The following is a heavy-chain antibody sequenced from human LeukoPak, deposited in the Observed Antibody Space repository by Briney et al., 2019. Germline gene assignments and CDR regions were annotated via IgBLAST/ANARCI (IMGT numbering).Heavy chain of an antibody. V-gene: IGHV3-9*01. D-gene: IGHD3-10*01. CDR1: GFTFDDYA. J-gene: IGHJ5*02. CDR3: AKDGSGSYYTSWFDP. Sequence: GRSLRLSCAASGFTFDDYAMHWVRQAPGKGLEWVSAISWNSNNIGHADSVKGRFTISRDNTENSLYLQMNSLRAEDTALYYCAKDGSGSYYTSWFDPWGQGTLVTVSS. CDR2: ISWNSNNI.